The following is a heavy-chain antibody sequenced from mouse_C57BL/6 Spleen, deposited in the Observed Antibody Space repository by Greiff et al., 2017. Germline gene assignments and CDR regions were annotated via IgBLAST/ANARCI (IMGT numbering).Heavy chain of an antibody. CDR2: INPNNGGT. D-gene: IGHD1-1*01. J-gene: IGHJ2*01. CDR3: ASGYYGSSYFDY. CDR1: GFTFTDYY. Sequence: VQLQQSGPELVKPGASVKISCKASGFTFTDYYMNWVKQSPGKSLEWIGDINPNNGGTSYNQKFKGKATLTVDKSSSTAYLELRRLPSEDSAVYYCASGYYGSSYFDYWGQGTTLTVSS. V-gene: IGHV1-26*01.